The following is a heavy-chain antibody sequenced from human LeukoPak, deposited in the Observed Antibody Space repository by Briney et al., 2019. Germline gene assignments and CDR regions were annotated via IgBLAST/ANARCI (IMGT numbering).Heavy chain of an antibody. D-gene: IGHD7-27*01. CDR3: ARSLTGNFWSFDL. CDR2: IDPNSGDT. J-gene: IGHJ2*01. V-gene: IGHV1-2*06. CDR1: GYTFTDHY. Sequence: ASVKVSCKASGYTFTDHYMHWVRQAPGQGLEWMGRIDPNSGDTKFAQKFQGRVTMTEDTSISTAYMELTSLRSDDTAVYFCARSLTGNFWSFDLWGRGTLVSVSS.